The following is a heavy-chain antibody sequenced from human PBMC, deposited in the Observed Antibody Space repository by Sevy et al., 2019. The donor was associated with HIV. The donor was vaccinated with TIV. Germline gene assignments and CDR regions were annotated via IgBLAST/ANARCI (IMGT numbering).Heavy chain of an antibody. CDR2: ISYDGSNK. J-gene: IGHJ4*02. CDR1: GFTFSSYA. CDR3: AKDISGSYFYYFDH. Sequence: GGSLRLSCAASGFTFSSYAMHWVRQAPGKGLEWVAVISYDGSNKYYADSVKGRFTISRDNARNSLYLQMNSLRTEDTALYYCAKDISGSYFYYFDHWGQGTLVTVSS. D-gene: IGHD1-26*01. V-gene: IGHV3-30-3*01.